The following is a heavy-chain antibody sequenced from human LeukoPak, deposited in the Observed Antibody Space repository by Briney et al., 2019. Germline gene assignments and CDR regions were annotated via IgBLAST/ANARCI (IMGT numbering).Heavy chain of an antibody. V-gene: IGHV3-30*04. Sequence: PGGSLRLSCAASGFTFSSYAMHWVRQAPGKGLEWVAVISYDGSNKYYADSVKGRFTISRDNSKNTLYLQMNSLRAEDTAVYYCARDDYGDYWEKGFQHWGQGTLVTVSS. D-gene: IGHD4-17*01. CDR1: GFTFSSYA. J-gene: IGHJ1*01. CDR2: ISYDGSNK. CDR3: ARDDYGDYWEKGFQH.